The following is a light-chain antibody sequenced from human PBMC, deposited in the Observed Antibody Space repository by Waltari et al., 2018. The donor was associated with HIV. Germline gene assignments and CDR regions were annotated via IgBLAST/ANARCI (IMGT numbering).Light chain of an antibody. V-gene: IGLV2-8*01. Sequence: QSALTQPPSASGSPGQSVTISCTGTSRDVGGSTYVSWYPQHPGKPPKLMLYEVKKRPSGVPDRFPGPKSANTASLTVSGLQADGEAYYYCNPYAGNNNWVFGGGTKLTV. J-gene: IGLJ3*02. CDR3: NPYAGNNNWV. CDR1: SRDVGGSTY. CDR2: EVK.